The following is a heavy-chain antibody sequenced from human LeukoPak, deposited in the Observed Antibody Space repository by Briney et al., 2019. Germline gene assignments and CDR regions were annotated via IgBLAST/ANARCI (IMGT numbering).Heavy chain of an antibody. V-gene: IGHV1-2*02. CDR2: INPNSGGT. J-gene: IGHJ4*02. D-gene: IGHD6-19*01. CDR3: ARDTIAVAGDLDY. Sequence: ASVKVSCKASGYTFTGYYMHWVRQAPGQGLEWMGWINPNSGGTNYAQKFQGRVTMTRDTYISTAYMELSRLRSDDTAVYYCARDTIAVAGDLDYWGQGTLVTVSS. CDR1: GYTFTGYY.